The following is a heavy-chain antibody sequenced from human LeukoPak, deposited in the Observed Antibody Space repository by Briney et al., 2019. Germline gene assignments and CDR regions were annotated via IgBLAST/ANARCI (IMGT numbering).Heavy chain of an antibody. CDR3: AKGLINDWSALEY. Sequence: PGGSLRLSCAASGFTFSNYAMAWVRQAPGKGLEWVSAISGSGGTTYYADSVRGRFTISRDNFKNTLYLQMNSLRADDTAVYYCAKGLINDWSALEYWGQGTLVTVSS. D-gene: IGHD3-9*01. J-gene: IGHJ4*02. CDR2: ISGSGGTT. V-gene: IGHV3-23*01. CDR1: GFTFSNYA.